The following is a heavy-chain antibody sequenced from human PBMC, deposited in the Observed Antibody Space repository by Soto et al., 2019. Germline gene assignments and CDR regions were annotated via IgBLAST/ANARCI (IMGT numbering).Heavy chain of an antibody. CDR1: GYSISDGYY. D-gene: IGHD3-16*02. Sequence: PSETLSLTCAVSGYSISDGYYWGWIRQSPGKGLEWLGSIYDSGSTYYNPSLKSRLTISLDTPKNQFSLKLSSVTAADTAVYYCAREFYRISGLSPPYFQHWGQGTLVTVSS. CDR2: IYDSGST. CDR3: AREFYRISGLSPPYFQH. J-gene: IGHJ1*01. V-gene: IGHV4-38-2*02.